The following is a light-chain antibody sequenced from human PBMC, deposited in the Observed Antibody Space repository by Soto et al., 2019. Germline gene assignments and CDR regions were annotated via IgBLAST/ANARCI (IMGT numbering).Light chain of an antibody. V-gene: IGLV2-14*02. CDR1: SSDVGSYNL. J-gene: IGLJ1*01. Sequence: QSALTQPASVSGSPEQSITISCTGTSSDVGSYNLVSWYQQHPGKAPKVMIYEATKRPSGVSNRFSGSKSGNTASLTISGLQAEDEADYYCNSQTSSGIRVFGTGTQLTVL. CDR3: NSQTSSGIRV. CDR2: EAT.